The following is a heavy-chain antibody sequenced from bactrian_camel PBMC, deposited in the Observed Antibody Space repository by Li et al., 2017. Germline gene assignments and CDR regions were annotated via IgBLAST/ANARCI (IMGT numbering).Heavy chain of an antibody. D-gene: IGHD4*01. V-gene: IGHV3S53*01. J-gene: IGHJ4*01. CDR2: ITVGGVT. CDR1: GYKDYY. Sequence: HVQLVESGGGSVQTGGSLKLSCVVSGYKDYYMAWFRQFPGKEREGVAQITVGGVTNVADSVKGRFTISQDNAKRTMYLHMNSLKSEDTAVYSCAPHGRSYVDYNCRAGLGQGTQVTVS.